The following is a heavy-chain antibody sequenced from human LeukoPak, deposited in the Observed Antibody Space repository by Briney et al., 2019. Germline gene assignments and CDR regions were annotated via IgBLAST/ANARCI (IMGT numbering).Heavy chain of an antibody. CDR1: GASISSYY. J-gene: IGHJ4*02. V-gene: IGHV4-59*01. CDR2: SAHSGST. CDR3: ARYYADINGYYYYYDY. Sequence: SETLSLTCTVSGASISSYYWSWNRQPPGKGLEWIGFSAHSGSTSYNPSLKSRVTISVDRSMNHFSLMLTSVTAADTAVYYCARYYADINGYYYYYDYWGQGTLVTVSS. D-gene: IGHD3-22*01.